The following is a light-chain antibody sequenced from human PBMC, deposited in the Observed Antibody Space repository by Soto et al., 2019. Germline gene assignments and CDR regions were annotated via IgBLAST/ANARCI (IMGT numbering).Light chain of an antibody. J-gene: IGLJ2*01. CDR3: CSFAGGATFI. Sequence: QSALTQPASVSGSPGQSITISCTGTTNDIGGYNLVSWYQQHPGKVPKLIIYEANKRPSGVSDRFSGSRSGSTASLTISPLQAEDEADYSCCSFAGGATFIFGGGTQLTVL. V-gene: IGLV2-23*02. CDR1: TNDIGGYNL. CDR2: EAN.